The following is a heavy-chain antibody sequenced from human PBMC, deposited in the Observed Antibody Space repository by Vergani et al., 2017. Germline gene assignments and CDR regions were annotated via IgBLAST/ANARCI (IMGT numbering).Heavy chain of an antibody. CDR3: AREPLKQLFFDY. D-gene: IGHD5-18*01. V-gene: IGHV3-23*03. CDR1: GFTFSSYA. CDR2: IYSGGSST. J-gene: IGHJ4*02. Sequence: EVQLLESGGGLVQPGGSLRLSCAASGFTFSSYAMSWVRQAPGKGLEWVSVIYSGGSSTYYADSVKGRFTISRDNSKNTLYLQMNSLRAEDTAVYYCAREPLKQLFFDYWGQGTLVTVSS.